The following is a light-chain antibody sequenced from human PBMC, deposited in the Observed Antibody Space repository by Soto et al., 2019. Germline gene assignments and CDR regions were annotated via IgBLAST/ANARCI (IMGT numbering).Light chain of an antibody. CDR3: RQYGRSLGLA. Sequence: EIVLTQSPGTLSLSPGERATLSCRASQRVSSNFLAWYQERPGQAPRLLIYGASSRATGISDRFSGSGSGTDLPLTISRLEPEDFAVYYCRQYGRSLGLAFGGGTMVEIK. J-gene: IGKJ4*01. CDR1: QRVSSNF. CDR2: GAS. V-gene: IGKV3-20*01.